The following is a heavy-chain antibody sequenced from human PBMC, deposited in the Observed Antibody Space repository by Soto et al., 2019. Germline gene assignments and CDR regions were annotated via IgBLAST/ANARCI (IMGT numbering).Heavy chain of an antibody. Sequence: VASVKVSCKASGYTFTSYGISWVRQAPGQGLEWMGWISAYNGNTNYAQKLQGRVTMTTDTSTSTAYMELRSLRSDDTAVYYCARKLDYYDSTGFGKSLDYWGQGTLVTVSS. CDR2: ISAYNGNT. CDR1: GYTFTSYG. V-gene: IGHV1-18*01. CDR3: ARKLDYYDSTGFGKSLDY. D-gene: IGHD3-22*01. J-gene: IGHJ4*02.